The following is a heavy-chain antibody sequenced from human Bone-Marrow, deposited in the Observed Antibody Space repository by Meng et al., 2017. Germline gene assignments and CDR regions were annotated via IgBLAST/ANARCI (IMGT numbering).Heavy chain of an antibody. D-gene: IGHD4-11*01. CDR1: GGSFSDYY. CDR2: INHSGST. V-gene: IGHV4-34*01. J-gene: IGHJ4*02. Sequence: VQLQPWGAGLLKPSETLALPCVVSGGSFSDYYWSWILQPPGKGLEWIGEINHSGSTNYNPSLESRATISVDTSQNNLSLKLSSATAADSAVYYCARGPTTMAHDFDYWGQGTLVTVSS. CDR3: ARGPTTMAHDFDY.